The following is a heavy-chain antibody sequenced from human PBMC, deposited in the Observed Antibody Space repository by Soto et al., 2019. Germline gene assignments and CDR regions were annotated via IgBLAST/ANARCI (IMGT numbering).Heavy chain of an antibody. CDR3: ARSRYCSGGSCPYYYYGMDV. D-gene: IGHD2-15*01. V-gene: IGHV1-18*01. CDR1: GYTFTSYG. CDR2: ISAYNGNT. J-gene: IGHJ6*02. Sequence: ASVKVSCKASGYTFTSYGITWVRQAPGQGLEWMGWISAYNGNTNYAQKLQGRVTMTTDTSTSTAYMELRSLRSDDTAVYYCARSRYCSGGSCPYYYYGMDVWGQGTTVTVSS.